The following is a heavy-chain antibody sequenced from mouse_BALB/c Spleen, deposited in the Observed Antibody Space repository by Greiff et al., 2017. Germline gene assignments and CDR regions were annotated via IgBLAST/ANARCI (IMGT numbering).Heavy chain of an antibody. V-gene: IGHV2-2*02. J-gene: IGHJ3*01. Sequence: VKVEESGPGLVQPSQSLSITCTVSGFSLTSYGVHWVRQSPGKGLEWLGVIWSGGSTDYNAAFISRLSISKDNSKSQVFFKMNSLQANDTAIYYWASLYYGSSYAWFAYWGQGTLGTGSA. CDR2: IWSGGST. CDR3: ASLYYGSSYAWFAY. CDR1: GFSLTSYG. D-gene: IGHD1-1*01.